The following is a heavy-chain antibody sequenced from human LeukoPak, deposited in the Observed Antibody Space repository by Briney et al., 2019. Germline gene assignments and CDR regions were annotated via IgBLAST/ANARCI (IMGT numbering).Heavy chain of an antibody. CDR1: GGTISSYY. D-gene: IGHD6-19*01. J-gene: IGHJ5*02. CDR2: IYYSGST. V-gene: IGHV4-59*01. CDR3: ARGSSGWDTFDP. Sequence: SETLSLTCTASGGTISSYYWSWIRQPPGKGLEWIGYIYYSGSTTYNPSLKSRVTISVDTSTNKFSLKQSSVPAADTAAFYCARGSSGWDTFDPWVQGTLVTDSS.